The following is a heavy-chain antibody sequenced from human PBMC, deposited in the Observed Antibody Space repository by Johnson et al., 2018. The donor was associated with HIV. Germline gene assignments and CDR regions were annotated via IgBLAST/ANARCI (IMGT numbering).Heavy chain of an antibody. CDR2: IYSGGSR. CDR1: GFTVNSNY. D-gene: IGHD6-19*01. CDR3: ARGTGGWPLFDI. V-gene: IGHV3-53*01. J-gene: IGHJ3*02. Sequence: VQLVESGGGLIQPGGSLRLSCVASGFTVNSNYMSWVRQAPGQGLEWVSVIYSGGSRHYRDSVKGRFTISRDNSKNTLYLQMNSLRAEDMAVYYCARGTGGWPLFDIWGQGTMVTVSS.